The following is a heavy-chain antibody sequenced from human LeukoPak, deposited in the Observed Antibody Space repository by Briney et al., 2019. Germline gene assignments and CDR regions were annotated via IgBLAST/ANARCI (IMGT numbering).Heavy chain of an antibody. Sequence: PSETLSLTCAVSGGSISGYYWSWIRQPAGQGLGWIGRIYTSGSTNYNPSLKSRVTMSVDTSKNQFSLTLSSVTAADTAVYYCARSDYYDSHFDYWGQGTLVTVSS. D-gene: IGHD3-22*01. CDR2: IYTSGST. J-gene: IGHJ4*02. CDR1: GGSISGYY. V-gene: IGHV4-4*07. CDR3: ARSDYYDSHFDY.